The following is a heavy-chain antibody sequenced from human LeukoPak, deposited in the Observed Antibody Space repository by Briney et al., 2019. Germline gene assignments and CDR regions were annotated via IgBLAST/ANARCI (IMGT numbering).Heavy chain of an antibody. CDR3: AKDGNGIVGATHVDY. CDR1: GFTFSSYS. CDR2: ISSSSSYI. Sequence: GGSLRLSCAASGFTFSSYSMNWVRQAPGKGLEWVSSISSSSSYIYYADSVKGRFTISRDNAKNSLYLQMNSLRAEDTAVYYCAKDGNGIVGATHVDYWGQGTLVTVSS. V-gene: IGHV3-21*01. J-gene: IGHJ4*02. D-gene: IGHD1-26*01.